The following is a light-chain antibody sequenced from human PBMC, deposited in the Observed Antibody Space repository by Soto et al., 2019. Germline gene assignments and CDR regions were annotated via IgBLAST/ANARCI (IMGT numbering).Light chain of an antibody. V-gene: IGKV2-28*01. J-gene: IGKJ4*01. CDR1: QSLLHRNGYNY. Sequence: DIVLTQSPLSLPVTPGEPASISCRSSQSLLHRNGYNYLDWYLQKPGQSPQLLIYLGSNRASGVPDRFSGSGSGTDFTIKVSRVEAEDVRIYYCMQALQTILSFGGGTKVEIK. CDR2: LGS. CDR3: MQALQTILS.